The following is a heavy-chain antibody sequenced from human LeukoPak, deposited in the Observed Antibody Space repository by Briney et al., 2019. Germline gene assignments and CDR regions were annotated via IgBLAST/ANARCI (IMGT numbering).Heavy chain of an antibody. CDR3: AGRVATGSMDV. J-gene: IGHJ6*02. Sequence: SGTLSLTCTVSGGSVSTHYWYWIRQPPGKGLEWIGYIYSSGSTNYNPSLKSRVTMSLNTSKNQFSLRLSSVTAADTAVYYCAGRVATGSMDVWGQGTTVAVSS. D-gene: IGHD5-12*01. V-gene: IGHV4-59*02. CDR1: GGSVSTHY. CDR2: IYSSGST.